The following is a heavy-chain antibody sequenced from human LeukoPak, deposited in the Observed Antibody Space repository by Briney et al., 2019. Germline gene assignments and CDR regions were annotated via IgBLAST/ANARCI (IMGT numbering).Heavy chain of an antibody. Sequence: GGSLRLSCAASGFTFDDYAMHWVRQAPGKGLEWVSGISWNSGSIGYADSVKGRFTISRDNAKNSLYLQMNSLRAEDMALYYCTTGIVGATTDRGYWGQGTLVTVSS. CDR1: GFTFDDYA. CDR3: TTGIVGATTDRGY. V-gene: IGHV3-9*03. CDR2: ISWNSGSI. J-gene: IGHJ4*02. D-gene: IGHD1-26*01.